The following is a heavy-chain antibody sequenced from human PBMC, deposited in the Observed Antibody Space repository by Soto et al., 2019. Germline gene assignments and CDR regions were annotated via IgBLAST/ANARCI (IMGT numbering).Heavy chain of an antibody. V-gene: IGHV3-48*01. D-gene: IGHD2-2*01. CDR2: IRSSSSSI. CDR3: ARMSSSISPGC. CDR1: GFTFSSFS. J-gene: IGHJ4*02. Sequence: GGSLRLSCVASGFTFSSFSMNWVRQAPGKGLKWVSYIRSSSSSIYYADSVKGRFTISRDNAKNSLYLQMTSLRAEDTAVYYCARMSSSISPGCWGQGTLVTVSS.